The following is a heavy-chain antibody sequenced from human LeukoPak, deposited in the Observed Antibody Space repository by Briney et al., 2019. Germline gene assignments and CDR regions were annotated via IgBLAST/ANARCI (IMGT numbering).Heavy chain of an antibody. Sequence: SETLSLTCTVSGYSISSGYYWGWIRQPPGKGLEWIGSIYHSGSTYYNPSLKSRVTISVDTSKNQFSLKLSSVTAADTAVYYCARAEYCGGDCYNPYYYMDVWGKGTTVTISS. CDR2: IYHSGST. V-gene: IGHV4-38-2*02. D-gene: IGHD2-21*02. CDR3: ARAEYCGGDCYNPYYYMDV. J-gene: IGHJ6*03. CDR1: GYSISSGYY.